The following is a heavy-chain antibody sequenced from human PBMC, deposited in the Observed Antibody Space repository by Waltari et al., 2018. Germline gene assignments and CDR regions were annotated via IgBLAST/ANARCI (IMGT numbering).Heavy chain of an antibody. V-gene: IGHV1-2*02. Sequence: QVHLVQSGAEVKKPGASVKVSCKASGYTFTGYYMHWVRQAPGQGLEWMGWINPDSGDTNLPQSFEGRVTMTRDTAITTVYMELRRLTSDDTAVYYCARDRGGDLGVVTNNWLDPWGQGTLVTVSS. J-gene: IGHJ5*02. CDR2: INPDSGDT. CDR1: GYTFTGYY. D-gene: IGHD3-3*01. CDR3: ARDRGGDLGVVTNNWLDP.